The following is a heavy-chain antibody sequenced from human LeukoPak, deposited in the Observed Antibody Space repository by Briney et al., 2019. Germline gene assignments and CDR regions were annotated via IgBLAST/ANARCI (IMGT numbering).Heavy chain of an antibody. V-gene: IGHV1-2*02. CDR1: GYTFTGYH. CDR3: ARDPPYCTNGVCSAFDY. J-gene: IGHJ4*02. D-gene: IGHD2-8*01. CDR2: INPNSGGT. Sequence: ASVKVSCKASGYTFTGYHMHWVRQAPGQVLEWMGWINPNSGGTNYAQKFQGRVTMTRDTSISTAYMELSRLRSDDTAVYYCARDPPYCTNGVCSAFDYWGQGTLVTVSS.